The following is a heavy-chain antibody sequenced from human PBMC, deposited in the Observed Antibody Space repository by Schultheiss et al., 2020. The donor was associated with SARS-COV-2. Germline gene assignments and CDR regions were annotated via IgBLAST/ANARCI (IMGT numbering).Heavy chain of an antibody. Sequence: GGSLRLSCAASGFTFSDYYMSWIRQAPGKGLVWVSRINSDGSSTSYADSVKGRFTISRDNSKNTLYLQMNSLRAEDTAVYYCARGGRPFDYWGQGTLVTVSS. CDR2: INSDGSST. CDR1: GFTFSDYY. CDR3: ARGGRPFDY. J-gene: IGHJ4*02. V-gene: IGHV3-74*01. D-gene: IGHD2-15*01.